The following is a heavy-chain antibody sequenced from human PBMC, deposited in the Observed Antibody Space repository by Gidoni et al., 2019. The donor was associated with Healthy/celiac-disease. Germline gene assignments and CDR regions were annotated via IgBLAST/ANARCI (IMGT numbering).Heavy chain of an antibody. J-gene: IGHJ4*02. Sequence: QVQLQESGPGLVKPSETLSLTCAVSGYSISSGYYWGWIRQPPGKGLEWIGSIYHSGSTYYNPSLKSRVTISVDTSKNQFYLKLSSVTAADTAVYYCACRETDYWGQGTLVTVSS. CDR3: ACRETDY. CDR2: IYHSGST. CDR1: GYSISSGYY. V-gene: IGHV4-38-2*01.